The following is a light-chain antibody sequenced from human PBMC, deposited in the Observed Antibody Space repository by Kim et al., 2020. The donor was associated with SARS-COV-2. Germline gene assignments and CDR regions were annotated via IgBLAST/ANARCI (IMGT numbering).Light chain of an antibody. CDR2: DAS. V-gene: IGKV3-11*01. Sequence: EVVLTQSPATLSLSPGERATLSCRTSQNVYTYLAWYQQKLGQAPRLLIYDASKRATSIPARFSGSGSGTDFTLTISSLEPEDFAVFYCQQRSDWPITFGQGTRLEIK. J-gene: IGKJ5*01. CDR3: QQRSDWPIT. CDR1: QNVYTY.